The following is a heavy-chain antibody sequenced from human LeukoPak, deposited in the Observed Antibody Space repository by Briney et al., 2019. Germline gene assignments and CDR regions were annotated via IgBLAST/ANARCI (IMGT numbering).Heavy chain of an antibody. D-gene: IGHD1-26*01. J-gene: IGHJ5*02. V-gene: IGHV4-34*01. CDR2: INHGGST. CDR1: GEAFSGYS. CDR3: ARGREQWERLTRGYWFDA. Sequence: KPSETLSLTCAVYGEAFSGYSWSWIRQPPGKGLEWIGEINHGGSTNYNPSLKSRVTISVDTSKNQFSLKLSSVTAADTAVYYCARGREQWERLTRGYWFDAWGQGTLVTVSS.